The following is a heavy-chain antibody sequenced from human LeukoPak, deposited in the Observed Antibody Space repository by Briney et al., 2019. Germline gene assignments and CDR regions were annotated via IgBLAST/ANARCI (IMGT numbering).Heavy chain of an antibody. D-gene: IGHD2-8*01. CDR1: GFTVSSNY. J-gene: IGHJ6*02. CDR3: AKDAYCTNGVCSYYYYGMDV. V-gene: IGHV3-53*01. CDR2: IYGGGNI. Sequence: LTGGSLRLSCAASGFTVSSNYMNWVRQAPGKGLEWVSVIYGGGNIYYADSVKGRFTISRDNSKNTLYLQMNSLRAEDTAVYYCAKDAYCTNGVCSYYYYGMDVWGQGTTVTVSS.